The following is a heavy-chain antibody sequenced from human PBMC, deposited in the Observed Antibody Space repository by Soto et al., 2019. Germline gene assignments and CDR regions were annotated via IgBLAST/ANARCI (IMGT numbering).Heavy chain of an antibody. J-gene: IGHJ4*02. Sequence: EAQLVESGGGLVEPGGSLRLSCVASGFTFSNTWMNWVRQAPGKGLEWVGRIKTKADGGTTDYAAPVKGRFTISSDDSKNTLFLQMSGLETEDTDVYYCTSVRTYWGQGTPVTVSP. V-gene: IGHV3-15*07. CDR1: GFTFSNTW. CDR3: TSVRTY. CDR2: IKTKADGGTT.